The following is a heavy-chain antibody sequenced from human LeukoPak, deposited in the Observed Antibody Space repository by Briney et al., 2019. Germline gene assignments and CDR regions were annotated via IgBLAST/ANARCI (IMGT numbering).Heavy chain of an antibody. CDR1: GFTFSCYR. J-gene: IGHJ6*04. CDR3: RVVVVPAASDYYYGMDV. Sequence: GGSLRLYCAAYGFTFSCYRMSWVRQAQGQGLEWVANIKQDGSEKYYVDSVKGRFTISRDNAKNSLYLQMNSLRAEDTVVYYCRVVVVPAASDYYYGMDVWGKGTTVTVSS. D-gene: IGHD2-2*01. V-gene: IGHV3-7*03. CDR2: IKQDGSEK.